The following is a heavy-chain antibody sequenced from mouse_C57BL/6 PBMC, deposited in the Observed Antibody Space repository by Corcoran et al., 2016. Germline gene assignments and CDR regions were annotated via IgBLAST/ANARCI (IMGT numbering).Heavy chain of an antibody. J-gene: IGHJ4*01. Sequence: EVQLQQSGPELVKPGASVKISCKASGYTFTDYYMNWVKQSHGKSLEWIGDINPNNGGTSYNQKFKGKATLTVDKSSSTAYMELRSLTSEDSAVYYCARERATVVDARDYWGQGTSVTVSS. CDR2: INPNNGGT. CDR3: ARERATVVDARDY. V-gene: IGHV1-26*01. D-gene: IGHD1-1*01. CDR1: GYTFTDYY.